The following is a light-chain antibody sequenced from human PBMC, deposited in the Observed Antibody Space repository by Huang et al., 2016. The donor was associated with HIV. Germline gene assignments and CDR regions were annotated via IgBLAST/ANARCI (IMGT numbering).Light chain of an antibody. CDR1: SSGHNR. V-gene: IGKV2-28*01. CDR3: MQGLQPPPT. Sequence: SSGHNRLDWYLHTPALSPELLVCRVSKRASGVPDRFTGSGSGTNFTREISRVEAEDAGTYYCMQGLQPPPTFGQGTKLEI. CDR2: RVS. J-gene: IGKJ2*01.